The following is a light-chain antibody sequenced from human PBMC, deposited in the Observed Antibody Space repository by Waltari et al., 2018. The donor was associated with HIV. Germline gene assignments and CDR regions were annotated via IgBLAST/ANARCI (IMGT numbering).Light chain of an antibody. CDR3: QSYDSSLSGYV. J-gene: IGLJ1*01. CDR2: GNS. V-gene: IGLV1-40*01. Sequence: QSVLTQPPSVSGAPGQRVTIPCTGSSSNIGAGYQVNWYQQLPGTAPKLLIYGNSNRPSGVPDRFSGSKSGTSASLAITGLQAEDEADYHCQSYDSSLSGYVFGTGTKVTVL. CDR1: SSNIGAGYQ.